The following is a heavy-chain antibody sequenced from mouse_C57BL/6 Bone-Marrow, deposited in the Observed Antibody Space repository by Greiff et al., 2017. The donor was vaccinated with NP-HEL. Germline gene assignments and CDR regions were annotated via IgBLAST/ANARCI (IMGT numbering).Heavy chain of an antibody. Sequence: VQVVESGPELVKPGASVKLSCKASGYTFTSYDINWVKQRPGQGLEWIGWIYPRDGSTTYNEKFKGKATLTVDTSSSTAYMELHSLTSEDSAVYFCARQGYGSSPWFAYWGQGTLVTVSA. V-gene: IGHV1-85*01. D-gene: IGHD1-1*01. CDR1: GYTFTSYD. CDR3: ARQGYGSSPWFAY. J-gene: IGHJ3*01. CDR2: IYPRDGST.